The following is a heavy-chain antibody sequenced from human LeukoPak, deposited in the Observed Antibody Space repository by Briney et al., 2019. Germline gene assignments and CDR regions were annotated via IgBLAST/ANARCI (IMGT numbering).Heavy chain of an antibody. CDR3: ARQVLVQLIDY. D-gene: IGHD5-24*01. CDR1: GGSISSYY. Sequence: SETLSLTCTVSGGSISSYYWSWIRQPPGKGLEWIGSIYHSGSTYYNPSLKSRVTISVDTSKNQFSLKLSSVTAADTAVYYCARQVLVQLIDYWGQGTLVTVSS. J-gene: IGHJ4*02. CDR2: IYHSGST. V-gene: IGHV4-59*08.